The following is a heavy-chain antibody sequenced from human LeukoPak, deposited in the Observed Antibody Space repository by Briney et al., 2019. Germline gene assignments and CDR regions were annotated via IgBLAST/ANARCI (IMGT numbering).Heavy chain of an antibody. CDR3: ARDPNWGSGY. CDR2: IGASGGDI. V-gene: IGHV3-23*01. J-gene: IGHJ4*02. D-gene: IGHD7-27*01. CDR1: GFAFSSYT. Sequence: GGSLRLSCATSGFAFSSYTMIWVRQAPGKGLEWVSIIGASGGDIHYADSVKGRFSISRDNPKNTLTLQMNSLRVDDTAVYYCARDPNWGSGYWGQGTLVTVSS.